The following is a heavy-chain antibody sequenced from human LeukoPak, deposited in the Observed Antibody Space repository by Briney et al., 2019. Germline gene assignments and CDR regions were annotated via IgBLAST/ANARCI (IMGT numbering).Heavy chain of an antibody. D-gene: IGHD6-19*01. CDR2: INHSGST. J-gene: IGHJ4*02. V-gene: IGHV4-34*01. Sequence: PSETLSLTCAVYCGSFSGYYWSWIRQPPGKGLEWIGEINHSGSTNYNPSLKSRVTISVDTSKNQFSLKLSSVTAADTAVYYCARFTTIAVAGTVFYFDYWGQGTLVAVSS. CDR3: ARFTTIAVAGTVFYFDY. CDR1: CGSFSGYY.